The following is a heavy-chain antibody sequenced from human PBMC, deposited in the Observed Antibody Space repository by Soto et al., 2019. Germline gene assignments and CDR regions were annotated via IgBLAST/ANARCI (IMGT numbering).Heavy chain of an antibody. CDR3: ARYSGNYQDAFDI. D-gene: IGHD1-26*01. CDR1: EFTFTLYS. V-gene: IGHV1-3*01. J-gene: IGHJ3*02. CDR2: INGGSGKT. Sequence: QVPLVQSGAEVKKPGASVKVSCRASEFTFTLYSMHWVRQAPGQRLEWMGWINGGSGKTKYSQKFQGRVTIARDTSASTAYMEVSSLRSEDTAVYYCARYSGNYQDAFDIWGQGTMVTVSS.